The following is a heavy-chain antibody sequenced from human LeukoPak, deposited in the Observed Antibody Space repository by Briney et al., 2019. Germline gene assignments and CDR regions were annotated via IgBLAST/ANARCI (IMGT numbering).Heavy chain of an antibody. Sequence: PSETLSLTCTVSGGSISSYYWSWIRQPPGKGLEWIGYIHYSGSTKYNPSLKSRITISVDTSKNQVSLRLNSVTAADTAMYYCARLHPSQSGFSDYWGQGTLVTVSS. CDR1: GGSISSYY. J-gene: IGHJ4*02. D-gene: IGHD3-3*01. CDR3: ARLHPSQSGFSDY. V-gene: IGHV4-59*08. CDR2: IHYSGST.